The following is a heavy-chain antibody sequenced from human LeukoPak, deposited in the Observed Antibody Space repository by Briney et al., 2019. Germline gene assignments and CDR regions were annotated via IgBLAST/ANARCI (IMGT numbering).Heavy chain of an antibody. CDR1: GDSVSSAGYY. CDR2: IYQSGST. V-gene: IGHV4-30-2*01. Sequence: PSETLSLTCTVSGDSVSSAGYYWSWIRQPPGKGLEWIGYIYQSGSTYYNPSLKSRVTVSVDRSKNQFSLELSSVTAADTAVYYCARGVEGFDYWGQGTLVTVSS. J-gene: IGHJ4*02. CDR3: ARGVEGFDY.